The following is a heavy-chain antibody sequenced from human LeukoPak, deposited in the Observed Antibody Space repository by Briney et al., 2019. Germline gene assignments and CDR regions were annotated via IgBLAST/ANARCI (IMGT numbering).Heavy chain of an antibody. CDR1: GGTFSSYA. CDR2: IIPIFGTA. J-gene: IGHJ1*01. Sequence: ASVKASCKASGGTFSSYAISWVRQAPGQGLEWMGGIIPIFGTANYAQKFQGRVTITADESTSTAYMELSSLRSEDTAVYYCARDRDSSPPRYWGQGTLVTVSS. V-gene: IGHV1-69*13. CDR3: ARDRDSSPPRY. D-gene: IGHD3-22*01.